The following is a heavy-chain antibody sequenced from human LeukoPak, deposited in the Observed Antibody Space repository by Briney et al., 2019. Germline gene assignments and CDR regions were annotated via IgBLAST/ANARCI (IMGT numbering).Heavy chain of an antibody. D-gene: IGHD6-19*01. V-gene: IGHV3-48*03. CDR3: ARDGSGWFDY. CDR1: GFTFSSYA. CDR2: ISSSGYTI. J-gene: IGHJ4*02. Sequence: GGSLRLSCAASGFTFSSYAMHWVRQAPGKGLEWVSYISSSGYTIYYADSVKGRFTISRDNAKNSLYLQMNSLRAEDTAVYYCARDGSGWFDYWGQGTLVTVSS.